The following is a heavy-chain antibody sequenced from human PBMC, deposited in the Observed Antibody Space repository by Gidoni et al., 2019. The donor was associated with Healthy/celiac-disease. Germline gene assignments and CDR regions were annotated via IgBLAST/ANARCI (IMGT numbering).Heavy chain of an antibody. J-gene: IGHJ6*02. CDR3: ASPPYPIAAAGTEAVAGIRLGMDV. CDR2: INHSGST. Sequence: QVQLQQWGAGLLTPSETLSLTCAVYGGSFSGYYWSWIRQPPGKGLEWIGEINHSGSTNYNPSLKSRVTISVDTSKNQFSLKLSSVTAADTAVYYCASPPYPIAAAGTEAVAGIRLGMDVWGQGTTVTVSS. D-gene: IGHD6-13*01. CDR1: GGSFSGYY. V-gene: IGHV4-34*01.